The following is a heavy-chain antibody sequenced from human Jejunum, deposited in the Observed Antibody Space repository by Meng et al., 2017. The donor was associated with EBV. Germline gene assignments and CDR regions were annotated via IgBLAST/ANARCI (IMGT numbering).Heavy chain of an antibody. V-gene: IGHV1-2*06. Sequence: QVALWSSGAGVKKPGASVKVSCQTSGYNFIDYNIHWVRQAPGQGLEWMGRITPDGGATNYAQSFRGDFLMTRDMSTTTAYLELFSLKSDDTAVYFCARVNDKTNFDFWGQGTLVTVSS. CDR3: ARVNDKTNFDF. CDR1: GYNFIDYN. J-gene: IGHJ4*02. CDR2: ITPDGGAT.